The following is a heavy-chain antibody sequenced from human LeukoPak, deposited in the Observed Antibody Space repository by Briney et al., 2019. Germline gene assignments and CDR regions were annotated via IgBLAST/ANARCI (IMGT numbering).Heavy chain of an antibody. CDR3: ARRGVITGTTYYYYMDV. V-gene: IGHV5-51*01. Sequence: GESLKISCKGSGYSFTSYWIGWVRQMPGKGLEWMGIIYPGDSDTRYSPSFQGQVTISADKSISTAYLQWSSLKASDTAMYYRARRGVITGTTYYYYMDVWGKGTTVTVSS. CDR1: GYSFTSYW. J-gene: IGHJ6*03. D-gene: IGHD1-20*01. CDR2: IYPGDSDT.